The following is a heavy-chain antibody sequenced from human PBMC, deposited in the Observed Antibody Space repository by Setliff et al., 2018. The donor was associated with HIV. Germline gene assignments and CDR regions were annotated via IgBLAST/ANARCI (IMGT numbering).Heavy chain of an antibody. Sequence: GGSLRLSCAASGFTFSSYRMNWVRQAPGKGLEWVSSIIRDSSYIFYADSVKGRFTISRDNAKNSLFLQMNSLGAEDTALYYCARSRSTRDAFDTWGRGTMVTVSS. CDR1: GFTFSSYR. D-gene: IGHD2-2*01. CDR2: IIRDSSYI. V-gene: IGHV3-21*01. J-gene: IGHJ3*02. CDR3: ARSRSTRDAFDT.